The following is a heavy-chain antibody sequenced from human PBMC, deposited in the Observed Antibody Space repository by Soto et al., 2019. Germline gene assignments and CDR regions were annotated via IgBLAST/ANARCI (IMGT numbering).Heavy chain of an antibody. V-gene: IGHV1-18*01. Sequence: QVQLVQSGAEVKKPGASVKVSCKASGYTFTSYGISWVRQAPGQGLEWMGWISAYNGNTNYAQKLQGRVTMTTDTSTSTAYMELRSLGSDDTAVYYCAREDYDFWSGYYRQGYYYYGMDVWGQGTTVTVSS. CDR1: GYTFTSYG. J-gene: IGHJ6*02. CDR3: AREDYDFWSGYYRQGYYYYGMDV. D-gene: IGHD3-3*01. CDR2: ISAYNGNT.